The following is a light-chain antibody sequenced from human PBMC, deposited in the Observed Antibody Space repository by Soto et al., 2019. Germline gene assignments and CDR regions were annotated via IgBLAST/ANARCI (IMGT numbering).Light chain of an antibody. CDR3: QQYHNWPPQYT. CDR1: HTISSN. Sequence: EIVMTQSPAPLSLSPGERATLSCRASHTISSNLAWYQQKPGQAPRLLIHGASTRSTGVPARFSGSGSGTEFTLTISSLQSEDLEVYYCQQYHNWPPQYTFGQGTKLQIK. J-gene: IGKJ2*01. V-gene: IGKV3-15*01. CDR2: GAS.